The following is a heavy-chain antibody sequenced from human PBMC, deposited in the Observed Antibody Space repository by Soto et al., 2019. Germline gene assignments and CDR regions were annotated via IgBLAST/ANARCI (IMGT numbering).Heavy chain of an antibody. D-gene: IGHD2-15*01. CDR1: GFTFSSYG. Sequence: GGSLRLSCAASGFTFSSYGMHWVRQAPGKGLEWVAVISYDGSNKYYADSVKGRFTISRDNSKNTLYLQMNSLRAEDTAVYYCAEDCGGSCYPARYYYGMDVWGQGTTVSVSS. CDR2: ISYDGSNK. V-gene: IGHV3-30*18. J-gene: IGHJ6*02. CDR3: AEDCGGSCYPARYYYGMDV.